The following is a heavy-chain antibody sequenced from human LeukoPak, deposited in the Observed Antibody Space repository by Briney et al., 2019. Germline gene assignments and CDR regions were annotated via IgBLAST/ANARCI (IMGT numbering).Heavy chain of an antibody. V-gene: IGHV3-23*01. J-gene: IGHJ5*02. CDR3: AKGYCSSTSCYSRFDP. CDR2: INGSGGST. Sequence: GGSLRLSCAASGFTFSSYAMSWVRQPPGKGLEWVSAINGSGGSTYYADSVKGGFTISRDNSKNTLYQQMNSLRAEDTAVYYCAKGYCSSTSCYSRFDPWGQGTLVTVSS. CDR1: GFTFSSYA. D-gene: IGHD2-2*01.